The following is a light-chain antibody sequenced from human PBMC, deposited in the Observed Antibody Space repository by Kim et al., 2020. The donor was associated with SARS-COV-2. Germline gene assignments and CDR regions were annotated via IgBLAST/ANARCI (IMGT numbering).Light chain of an antibody. V-gene: IGLV3-1*01. CDR1: KLGDKY. J-gene: IGLJ2*01. CDR3: QAWDSGTVV. CDR2: QNK. Sequence: SYELTQPPSVSVSPGQTASISCSGDKLGDKYVCWYQQKPGQSPVVVIYQNKKRPSGIPERFSGSNFGNTATLTISGTQAVDEADFYCQAWDSGTVVFGGGTKLTVL.